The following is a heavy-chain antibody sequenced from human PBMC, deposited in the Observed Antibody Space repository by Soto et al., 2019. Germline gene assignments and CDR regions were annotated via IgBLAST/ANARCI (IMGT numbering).Heavy chain of an antibody. V-gene: IGHV4-30-2*05. CDR1: GGSISSGGYS. Sequence: QLQLQESGSGLVKPSQTLSLTCAVSGGSISSGGYSWSWIRQPPGKGLEWIGYIYHSGSTYYNPSLKSRVTISVDTSKNQFSLKLSSVTAADTAVYYCARAFQAARPDNWFDPWGQGTLVTVSS. D-gene: IGHD6-6*01. J-gene: IGHJ5*02. CDR3: ARAFQAARPDNWFDP. CDR2: IYHSGST.